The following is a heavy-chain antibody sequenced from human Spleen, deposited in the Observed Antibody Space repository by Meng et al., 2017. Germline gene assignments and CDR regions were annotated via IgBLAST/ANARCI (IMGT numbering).Heavy chain of an antibody. Sequence: SETLSLTCAVSGYSITGSYNWGWIRQSPGKGLEWIGSIYQSGSTYYNPSLKSRVTISVDTSKNQFSLKVSSVTAADTAVYYCARMVADYDSSDYSAYGMDVWGQGTTVTVSS. CDR2: IYQSGST. D-gene: IGHD3-22*01. CDR3: ARMVADYDSSDYSAYGMDV. V-gene: IGHV4-38-2*01. CDR1: GYSITGSYN. J-gene: IGHJ6*02.